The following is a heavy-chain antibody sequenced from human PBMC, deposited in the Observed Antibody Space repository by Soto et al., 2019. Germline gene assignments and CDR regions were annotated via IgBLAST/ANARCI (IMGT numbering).Heavy chain of an antibody. CDR2: IYWADDE. J-gene: IGHJ3*01. CDR3: AHRRGYGPSAFDL. Sequence: QITLKESGPTVVKPTQTLTLTYTFSGFSLSTSGEGVGWIRQPPGRALEWLALIYWADDERYSPSLKSRLTITKDSSKNHVVLTMTNMDPVDTGTYFCAHRRGYGPSAFDLWGQGTMVTVSS. D-gene: IGHD5-12*01. CDR1: GFSLSTSGEG. V-gene: IGHV2-5*02.